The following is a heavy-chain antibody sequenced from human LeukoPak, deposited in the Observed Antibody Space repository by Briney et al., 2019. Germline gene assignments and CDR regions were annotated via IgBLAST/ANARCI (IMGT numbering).Heavy chain of an antibody. V-gene: IGHV4-39*07. CDR2: IYYSGST. D-gene: IGHD3-10*01. Sequence: SESLSLTCAVSGGSISSSSYYWGWIRQPPGKGLEWIGSIYYSGSTYYNPSLKSRVTISVDTSKNQFSLKLSSVTAADTAVYYCARERYYGSGSYFWFDPWGQGTLVTVSS. CDR3: ARERYYGSGSYFWFDP. CDR1: GGSISSSSYY. J-gene: IGHJ5*02.